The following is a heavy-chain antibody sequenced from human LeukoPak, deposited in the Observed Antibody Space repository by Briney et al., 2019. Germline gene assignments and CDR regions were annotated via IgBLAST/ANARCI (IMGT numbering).Heavy chain of an antibody. Sequence: SSETLSLTCTASGGSISSYYWSWIRQPAGKGLEWIGRIYTSGSTNYNPSLKSRVTMSVDTSKNQFSLKLSSVTAADTAVYYCAREPYSSSWYGQNWFDPWGQGTLVTVSS. D-gene: IGHD6-13*01. CDR2: IYTSGST. V-gene: IGHV4-4*07. CDR3: AREPYSSSWYGQNWFDP. CDR1: GGSISSYY. J-gene: IGHJ5*02.